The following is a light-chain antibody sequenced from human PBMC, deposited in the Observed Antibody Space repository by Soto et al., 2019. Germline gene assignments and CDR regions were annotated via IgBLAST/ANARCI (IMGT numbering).Light chain of an antibody. Sequence: EIVLTQSPATLSVSPGERATLSCRASQSINSNLAWYQQKPGQAPRLLMFRASIRAAGFPARFSGSGSGTEFNITISSLQSEDSAVYYCQQYNNWPRATFGGGTKVDI. CDR1: QSINSN. V-gene: IGKV3-15*01. CDR2: RAS. CDR3: QQYNNWPRAT. J-gene: IGKJ4*01.